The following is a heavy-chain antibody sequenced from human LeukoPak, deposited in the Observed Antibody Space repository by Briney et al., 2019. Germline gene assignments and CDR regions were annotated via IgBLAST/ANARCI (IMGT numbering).Heavy chain of an antibody. Sequence: GGSLRLSCAASGFTFSSYSMNWVRQAPGKGLEWVSSISTSSSYIYYADSVKGRFTISRDNAKNSLYLQMSSLRAEDTAVYYCARDRAHQFGDYGAFDIWGQGTMVTVSS. D-gene: IGHD4-17*01. CDR2: ISTSSSYI. J-gene: IGHJ3*02. CDR3: ARDRAHQFGDYGAFDI. CDR1: GFTFSSYS. V-gene: IGHV3-21*01.